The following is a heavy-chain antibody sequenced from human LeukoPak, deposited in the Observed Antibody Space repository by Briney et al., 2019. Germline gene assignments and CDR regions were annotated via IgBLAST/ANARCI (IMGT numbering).Heavy chain of an antibody. V-gene: IGHV4-59*01. CDR1: GGSITSSY. J-gene: IGHJ5*02. Sequence: PSETLSLTCTVSGGSITSSYWSWIRQSPGKGLEWIGYIHYTGSTNYNPSLKSRVTRLIDTSKNQFSLKLSSVTAADTAVYYCARGRYSAGDNWFDPWGQGTLVTVSS. D-gene: IGHD3-9*01. CDR2: IHYTGST. CDR3: ARGRYSAGDNWFDP.